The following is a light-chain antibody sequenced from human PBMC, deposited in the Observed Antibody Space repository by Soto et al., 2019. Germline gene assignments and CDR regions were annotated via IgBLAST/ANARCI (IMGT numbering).Light chain of an antibody. V-gene: IGLV2-14*01. CDR3: SSYTSSSTPYV. CDR2: DVI. Sequence: QSVLTQPASVSGSPGESITISCTGTSSDVGGYNYVSWYQQHPGKDPKLMIYDVINRPSGVSNRFSGSKSGNTAALPISGLQAEDEADYYCSSYTSSSTPYVFGTGTKLTVL. CDR1: SSDVGGYNY. J-gene: IGLJ1*01.